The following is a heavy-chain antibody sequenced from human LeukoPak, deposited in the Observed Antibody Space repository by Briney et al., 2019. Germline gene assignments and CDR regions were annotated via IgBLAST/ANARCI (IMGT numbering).Heavy chain of an antibody. CDR3: ARAQGQWLAYFDY. D-gene: IGHD6-19*01. CDR2: IKQDGSEK. Sequence: PGGSLRLSCAASGFTFSSYWMSWVRQAPGKGLEWVANIKQDGSEKYYVDSVKGRFTISRDNAKNSLYLQMNSLRAEDTAVYYCARAQGQWLAYFDYWGQGTLVTVSS. V-gene: IGHV3-7*01. J-gene: IGHJ4*02. CDR1: GFTFSSYW.